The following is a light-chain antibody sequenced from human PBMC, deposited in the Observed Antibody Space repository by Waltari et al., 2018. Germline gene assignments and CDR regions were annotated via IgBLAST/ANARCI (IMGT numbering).Light chain of an antibody. J-gene: IGKJ2*01. CDR3: QQYYSIPYT. CDR1: QSVFHSSTYGNA. V-gene: IGKV4-1*01. Sequence: DIVMTQSPDLLPVSLGERATISCRSSQSVFHSSTYGNAIAWFQQRPGQPPKLLIYWTSTRESGVPDRFSGSGSGTDFTLTISSLQAEDVAVYYCQQYYSIPYTFGPGTKLEIK. CDR2: WTS.